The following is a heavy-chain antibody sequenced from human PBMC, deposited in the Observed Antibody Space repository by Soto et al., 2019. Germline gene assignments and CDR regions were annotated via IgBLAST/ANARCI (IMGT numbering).Heavy chain of an antibody. CDR1: GGTFSSYA. CDR2: IIPIFGTA. J-gene: IGHJ6*02. CDR3: ARDLSWHGGYYYYYGMDV. Sequence: GASVKVSCKASGGTFSSYAISWVRQAPGQGLEWMGGIIPIFGTANYAQKFQGRVTITADESTSTAYMELSSLRSEDTAVYYCARDLSWHGGYYYYYGMDVWGQGTTVTVSS. V-gene: IGHV1-69*13. D-gene: IGHD6-13*01.